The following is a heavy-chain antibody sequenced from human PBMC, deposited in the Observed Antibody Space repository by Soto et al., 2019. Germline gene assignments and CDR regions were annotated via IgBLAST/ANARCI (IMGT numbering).Heavy chain of an antibody. Sequence: QVQLVQSGPEVKKPGASVKVSCKASDFSFTSDHISWVRQAPGQSPEWMGWVHIYNGNTNYAPKLRGRVTMTTDASTSTAYMELRSLASDDTAVYYCASADYGDSDSWGQGTLVTVSS. CDR2: VHIYNGNT. J-gene: IGHJ5*01. CDR1: DFSFTSDH. V-gene: IGHV1-18*01. CDR3: ASADYGDSDS. D-gene: IGHD4-17*01.